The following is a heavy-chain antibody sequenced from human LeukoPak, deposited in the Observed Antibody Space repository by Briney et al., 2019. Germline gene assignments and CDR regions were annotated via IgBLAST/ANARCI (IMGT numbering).Heavy chain of an antibody. CDR1: GYTFTGYY. D-gene: IGHD3-3*01. V-gene: IGHV1-2*02. J-gene: IGHJ4*02. CDR2: INPNSGGT. Sequence: ASVKVSCKASGYTFTGYYMHWVRQAHGQGLEWMGWINPNSGGTNYAQKFQGRVTMTRDTSISTAYMELSRLRSDDTAVYYCARVRPYDFWSGYYFFDYWGQGTLVTVSS. CDR3: ARVRPYDFWSGYYFFDY.